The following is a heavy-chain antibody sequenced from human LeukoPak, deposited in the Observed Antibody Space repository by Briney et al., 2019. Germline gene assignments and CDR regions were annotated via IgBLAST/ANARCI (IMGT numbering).Heavy chain of an antibody. V-gene: IGHV1-18*01. CDR1: GYTFTSYG. D-gene: IGHD3-22*01. CDR2: ISAYNGNT. J-gene: IGHJ4*02. CDR3: ARSDVPLYYYDSSGYYFDY. Sequence: GASVKVSCKASGYTFTSYGISWVRQAPGQRLEWMGWISAYNGNTNYAQKLQGRVTMTTDTSTSTAYMELRSLRSDDTAVYYCARSDVPLYYYDSSGYYFDYWGQGTLVTVSS.